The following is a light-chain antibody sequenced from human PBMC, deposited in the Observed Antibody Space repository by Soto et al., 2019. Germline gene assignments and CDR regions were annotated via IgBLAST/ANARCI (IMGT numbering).Light chain of an antibody. Sequence: QSVLTQPPSVSGAPGQRGTISCTGSSSNIGAGYDVPWYQQLPGTAPKLLIYGNSNRPSGVPDRFSGSKSGTSASLAITGLQAEDEADYYCQSYDSSLRGVVFGGGTKLTVL. CDR1: SSNIGAGYD. V-gene: IGLV1-40*01. CDR2: GNS. J-gene: IGLJ2*01. CDR3: QSYDSSLRGVV.